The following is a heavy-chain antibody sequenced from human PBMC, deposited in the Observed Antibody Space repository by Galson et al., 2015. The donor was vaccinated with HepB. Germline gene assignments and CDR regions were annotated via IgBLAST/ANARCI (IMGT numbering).Heavy chain of an antibody. V-gene: IGHV1-46*04. CDR3: ARDQVVVTGYYYYSMDV. CDR1: GYTFTSYY. J-gene: IGHJ6*02. Sequence: SVKVSCKASGYTFTSYYMHWVRQAPGQGLEWMGIINPSGGSTSYAQKLQGRVTMTRDTSTSTVYMELSSLRSEDTAVYYCARDQVVVTGYYYYSMDVWGQGTTVTVSS. D-gene: IGHD2-21*02. CDR2: INPSGGST.